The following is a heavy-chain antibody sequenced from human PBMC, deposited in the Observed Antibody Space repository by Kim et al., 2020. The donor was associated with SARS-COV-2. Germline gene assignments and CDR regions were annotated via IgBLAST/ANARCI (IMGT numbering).Heavy chain of an antibody. Sequence: TSYSPSFQGQVTISADKSISTAYLQWSSLKASDTAMYYCARQGVVGAFDIWGQGTMVTVSS. V-gene: IGHV5-51*01. CDR3: ARQGVVGAFDI. D-gene: IGHD2-15*01. J-gene: IGHJ3*02. CDR2: T.